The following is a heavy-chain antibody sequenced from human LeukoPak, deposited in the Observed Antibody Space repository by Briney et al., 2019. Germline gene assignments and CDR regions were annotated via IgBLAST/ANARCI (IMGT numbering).Heavy chain of an antibody. Sequence: ASVKVSCKASGGTFSSYAISWVRQAPGQGLEWMGRIIPILGIANYAQKFQGRVTITADKSTSTAYMELSSLRSEDTAVYYCAREGYSYGPSNCFDPWGQGTLVTVSS. J-gene: IGHJ5*02. D-gene: IGHD5-18*01. V-gene: IGHV1-69*04. CDR3: AREGYSYGPSNCFDP. CDR2: IIPILGIA. CDR1: GGTFSSYA.